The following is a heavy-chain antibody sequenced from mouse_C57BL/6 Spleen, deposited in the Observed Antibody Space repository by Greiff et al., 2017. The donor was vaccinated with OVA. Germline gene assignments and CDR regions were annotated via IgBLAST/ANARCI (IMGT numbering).Heavy chain of an antibody. CDR3: ARVVYYYGSPYWYFDV. J-gene: IGHJ1*03. CDR1: GFTFSDYY. CDR2: INYDGSST. D-gene: IGHD1-1*01. V-gene: IGHV5-16*01. Sequence: EVQVVESEGGLVQPGSSMKLSCTASGFTFSDYYMAWVRQVPEKGLEWVANINYDGSSTYYLDSLKSRFIISRDNAKNILYLQMSSLKSEDTATYYCARVVYYYGSPYWYFDVWGTGTTVTVSS.